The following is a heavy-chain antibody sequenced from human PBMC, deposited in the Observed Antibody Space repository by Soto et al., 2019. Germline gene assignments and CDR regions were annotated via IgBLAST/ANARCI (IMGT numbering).Heavy chain of an antibody. J-gene: IGHJ3*01. CDR1: GCTFSNSW. V-gene: IGHV3-74*01. CDR3: ARGVWG. CDR2: LSTDGSYT. D-gene: IGHD3-16*01. Sequence: EVQMVESGRGEVQPGGSLRLSCAASGCTFSNSWMHLVRQAPGKGLVWVSRLSTDGSYTTYADSVKGRFTISRDNAKKTLYLHMNSLGAEYTAVYYCARGVWGWGQGTMVTVSS.